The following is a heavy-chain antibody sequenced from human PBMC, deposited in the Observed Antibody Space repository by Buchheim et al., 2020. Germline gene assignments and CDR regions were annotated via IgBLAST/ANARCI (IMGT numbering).Heavy chain of an antibody. CDR2: ISSSSSTI. CDR3: AGDWCIAVAGTGHMDV. Sequence: EVQLVESGGGLVQPGGSLRLSCAASGFTFSSYSMNWVRQAPGKGLEWVSYISSSSSTIYYADSVKGRFTISRDKAKNSLYLKMKSLRADDTAVYYCAGDWCIAVAGTGHMDVWGKGTT. J-gene: IGHJ6*03. V-gene: IGHV3-48*01. D-gene: IGHD6-19*01. CDR1: GFTFSSYS.